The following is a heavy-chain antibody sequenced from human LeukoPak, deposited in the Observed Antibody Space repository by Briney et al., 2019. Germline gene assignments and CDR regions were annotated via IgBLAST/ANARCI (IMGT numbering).Heavy chain of an antibody. CDR1: GFTFSSFG. D-gene: IGHD3-22*01. CDR2: ISYDGSLK. V-gene: IGHV3-30*18. CDR3: AKETYDSSGYYFAYFDY. Sequence: GGSLRLSCAASGFTFSSFGMHWVRQAPGKGLEWLAIISYDGSLKYYADSVKGRFTISRDNSKNTLSLQRSSLRVEDTAVYYCAKETYDSSGYYFAYFDYWGQGTLVTVSA. J-gene: IGHJ4*02.